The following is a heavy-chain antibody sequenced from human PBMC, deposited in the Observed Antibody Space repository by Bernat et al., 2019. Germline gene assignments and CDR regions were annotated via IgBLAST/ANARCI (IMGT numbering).Heavy chain of an antibody. J-gene: IGHJ4*02. D-gene: IGHD3-22*01. Sequence: QVQLVQSGAEVKKPGASVKVSCKASGYTFTSYYMHWVRQAPGHGLEWMGIINPSGGSTSYAQKFQGRVTMTRDTSTSTVYMELSSLRSEDTAVYYCAREWHDSSGYYYPEDYFDYWGQGTLVTVSS. V-gene: IGHV1-46*03. CDR1: GYTFTSYY. CDR3: AREWHDSSGYYYPEDYFDY. CDR2: INPSGGST.